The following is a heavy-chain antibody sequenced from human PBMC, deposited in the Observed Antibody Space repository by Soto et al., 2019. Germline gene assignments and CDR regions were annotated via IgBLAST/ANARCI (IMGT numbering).Heavy chain of an antibody. CDR1: GGSISSGDYY. Sequence: SETLSLTCTVSGGSISSGDYYWSWIRQPPGEGLEWIGYIYYSGSTYYNPSLKSRVTISVDTSKNQFSLKLSSVTAADTAVYYCARVNVGAVAGGIDYWGQGTLVTVSS. CDR3: ARVNVGAVAGGIDY. J-gene: IGHJ4*02. D-gene: IGHD6-19*01. CDR2: IYYSGST. V-gene: IGHV4-30-4*01.